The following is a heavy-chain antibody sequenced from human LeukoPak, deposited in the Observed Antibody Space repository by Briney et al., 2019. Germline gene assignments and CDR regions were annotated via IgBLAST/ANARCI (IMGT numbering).Heavy chain of an antibody. V-gene: IGHV4-59*08. D-gene: IGHD6-6*01. CDR2: VYYTGST. CDR3: ARHFAYSSSSYFDY. Sequence: SETLSLTCSVSGGSVSNYYWSWIRQLPGKGLEWIGYVYYTGSTNYNPSLKSRVTMFEDKSKNQFSLRLYSVTVADTAVYYCARHFAYSSSSYFDYWGQGSLVTVSS. CDR1: GGSVSNYY. J-gene: IGHJ4*02.